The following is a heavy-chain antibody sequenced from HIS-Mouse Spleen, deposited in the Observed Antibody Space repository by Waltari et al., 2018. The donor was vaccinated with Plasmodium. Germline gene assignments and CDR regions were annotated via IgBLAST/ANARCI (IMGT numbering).Heavy chain of an antibody. J-gene: IGHJ3*02. D-gene: IGHD6-19*01. CDR1: GYTFTNCG. Sequence: QVQLVQSGAEVKNPGASVKVSCKASGYTFTNCGISWVRPAPGQGLEWMGWISPYNGNTHFAQKLQGRVTMTTDTSTSTAYMELRSLRSDDTAVYYCARGSAGDAFDIWGQGTMVTVSS. V-gene: IGHV1-18*01. CDR3: ARGSAGDAFDI. CDR2: ISPYNGNT.